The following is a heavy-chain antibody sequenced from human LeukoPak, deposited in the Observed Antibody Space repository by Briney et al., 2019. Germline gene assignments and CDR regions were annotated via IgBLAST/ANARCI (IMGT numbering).Heavy chain of an antibody. D-gene: IGHD3-22*01. CDR2: IYYSGST. Sequence: SEALSLTCTVSGGSISSYYWSWIRQPPGKGLEWIGYIYYSGSTNYNPSLKSRVTISVDTSKNRFSLKLSSVTAADTAVYHCARGYYDTSGYWLSFFDFWGQGTLVTVSS. J-gene: IGHJ4*02. CDR1: GGSISSYY. CDR3: ARGYYDTSGYWLSFFDF. V-gene: IGHV4-59*12.